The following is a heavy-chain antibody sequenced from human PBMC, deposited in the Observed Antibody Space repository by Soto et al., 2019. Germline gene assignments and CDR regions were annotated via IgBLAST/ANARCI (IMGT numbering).Heavy chain of an antibody. V-gene: IGHV3-13*01. Sequence: GGSLRLSCAASGFTLTRYDMHWVRLTAGKGLEWVSSIGTDGETYYVDSVKGRFTISREDDKNSVYLQMNSLGAGDTAVYYCARAYYDSSGYPVGCMDVWGQGTMVTVSS. J-gene: IGHJ6*02. D-gene: IGHD3-22*01. CDR3: ARAYYDSSGYPVGCMDV. CDR1: GFTLTRYD. CDR2: IGTDGET.